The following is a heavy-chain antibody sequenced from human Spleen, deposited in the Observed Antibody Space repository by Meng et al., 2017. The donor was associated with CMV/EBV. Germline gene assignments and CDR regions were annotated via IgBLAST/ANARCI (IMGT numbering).Heavy chain of an antibody. J-gene: IGHJ4*02. CDR2: INPNSGDT. D-gene: IGHD6-19*01. CDR1: GYTFMGYY. CDR3: ARDRRLSSGYFYYFEY. Sequence: ASVKVSCKTSGYTFMGYYMHWVRQASGQGLEWMGWINPNSGDTDYAQKFRGRVTMTRDASITTAFMVLSGLKPDDTAVYYCARDRRLSSGYFYYFEYWGQGTPVTVSS. V-gene: IGHV1-2*02.